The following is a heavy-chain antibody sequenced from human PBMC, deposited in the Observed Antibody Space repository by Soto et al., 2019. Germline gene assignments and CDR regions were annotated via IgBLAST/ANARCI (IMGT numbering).Heavy chain of an antibody. V-gene: IGHV3-23*01. Sequence: GSLRLSSSASGFTFSTYPMSWVRQAPGKGLEWVSAISGSGGSTYYADSVKGRFTISRDNSKNTLYLQMNSLRAEDTAVYYCAKAPYYYDSSGYYRSWGQGTLFTVSS. J-gene: IGHJ5*02. CDR1: GFTFSTYP. CDR2: ISGSGGST. D-gene: IGHD3-22*01. CDR3: AKAPYYYDSSGYYRS.